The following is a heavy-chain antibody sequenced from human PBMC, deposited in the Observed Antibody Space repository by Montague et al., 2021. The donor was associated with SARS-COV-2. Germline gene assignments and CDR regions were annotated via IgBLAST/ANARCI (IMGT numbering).Heavy chain of an antibody. CDR2: IYYSGST. CDR3: ARGMGGSYLYYFDY. CDR1: GGSISSYY. D-gene: IGHD1-26*01. J-gene: IGHJ4*02. V-gene: IGHV4-59*01. Sequence: SETLSLTCTVSGGSISSYYWSWIRQPPGKGLEWIGHIYYSGSTNYNPSXXSRVTISVDMSKNQFSLKLSSVTAADTAVYYCARGMGGSYLYYFDYWGQGTLVTVSS.